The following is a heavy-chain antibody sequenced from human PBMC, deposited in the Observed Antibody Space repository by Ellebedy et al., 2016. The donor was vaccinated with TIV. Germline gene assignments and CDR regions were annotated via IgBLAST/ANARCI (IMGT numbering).Heavy chain of an antibody. CDR2: ISYDGSNK. CDR3: ARSRARFGAAAGTGPDY. J-gene: IGHJ4*02. D-gene: IGHD6-13*01. V-gene: IGHV3-30*03. Sequence: GESLKISCAASGFTFSSYGMHWVRQAPGKGLEWVAVISYDGSNKYYADSVKGRFTISRDNSKNTLYLQMNSLRAEDTAVYYCARSRARFGAAAGTGPDYWGQGTLVTVSS. CDR1: GFTFSSYG.